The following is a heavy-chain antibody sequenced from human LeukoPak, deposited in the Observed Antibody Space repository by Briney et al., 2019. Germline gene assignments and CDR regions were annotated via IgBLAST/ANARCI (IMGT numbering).Heavy chain of an antibody. D-gene: IGHD2-15*01. CDR2: IYPGDSDT. J-gene: IGHJ4*02. V-gene: IGHV5-51*01. Sequence: GESLKISCKGSGYSFSSYWIAWVRQMPGKGLEWMGIIYPGDSDTRYSPSFQGQVTLSVDKSISTAYLQWSSLKASDTAVYFCARERGYYCSTGSCYFDFWGQGTLVTVSS. CDR3: ARERGYYCSTGSCYFDF. CDR1: GYSFSSYW.